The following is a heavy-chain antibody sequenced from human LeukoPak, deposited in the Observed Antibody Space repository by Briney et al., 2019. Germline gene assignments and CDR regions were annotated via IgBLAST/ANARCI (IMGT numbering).Heavy chain of an antibody. Sequence: GGSLRLSCAAAGFTFRSYDMSRVRQAPGKGLEWVSTFSAGGGTTYYADSVKGRFTISRDSSKNTLYLQMNSLRAEDTAVYYCATERITIFGVVIWTFDYWGQGTLVTVSS. D-gene: IGHD3-3*01. CDR3: ATERITIFGVVIWTFDY. V-gene: IGHV3-23*01. CDR2: FSAGGGTT. CDR1: GFTFRSYD. J-gene: IGHJ4*02.